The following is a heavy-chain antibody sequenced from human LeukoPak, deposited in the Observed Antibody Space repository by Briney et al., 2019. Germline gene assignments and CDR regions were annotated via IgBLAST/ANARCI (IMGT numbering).Heavy chain of an antibody. CDR2: IYYSGST. CDR3: AREGDSSGPWRGNFDY. J-gene: IGHJ4*02. V-gene: IGHV4-39*07. D-gene: IGHD3-22*01. Sequence: SETLSLTCTVSGGSISSSSYYWGWIRQPPGKGLEWIGSIYYSGSTYYNPSLKSRVTISVDTSKNQFSLKLSSVTAADTAVYYCAREGDSSGPWRGNFDYWGQGTLVTVSS. CDR1: GGSISSSSYY.